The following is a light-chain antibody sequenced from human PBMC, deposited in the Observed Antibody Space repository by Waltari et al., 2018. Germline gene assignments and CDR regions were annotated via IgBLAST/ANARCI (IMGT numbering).Light chain of an antibody. CDR1: QSVLYSSNNKNY. CDR2: WAS. V-gene: IGKV4-1*01. Sequence: DIVMTQSPDSLAVSLGGRATINCKSSQSVLYSSNNKNYLAWYQQKPGQPPKLLIYWASTRESGVPDRFSGSGSGTDFTLTISSLQAEDVAVYYCQQYYSTPGTFGPGTKVDIK. CDR3: QQYYSTPGT. J-gene: IGKJ3*01.